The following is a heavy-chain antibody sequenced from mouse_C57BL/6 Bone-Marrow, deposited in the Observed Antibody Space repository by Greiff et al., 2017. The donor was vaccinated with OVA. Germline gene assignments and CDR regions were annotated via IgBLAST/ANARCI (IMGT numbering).Heavy chain of an antibody. J-gene: IGHJ2*01. CDR1: GYTFTSYW. V-gene: IGHV1-55*01. CDR3: ASSTTVVRDY. D-gene: IGHD1-1*01. CDR2: IYPGSGST. Sequence: VQLQQPGAELVKPGASVKMSCKASGYTFTSYWITWVKQRPGQGLEWIGDIYPGSGSTNYNEKFKSKATLTGDTSSSTAYMQLISLTSEDSAVFYCASSTTVVRDYWGQGTTLTVSS.